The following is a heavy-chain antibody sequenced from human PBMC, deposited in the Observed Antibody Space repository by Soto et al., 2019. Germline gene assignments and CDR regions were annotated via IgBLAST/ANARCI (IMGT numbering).Heavy chain of an antibody. CDR1: GGSISSYY. J-gene: IGHJ5*02. V-gene: IGHV4-4*07. CDR3: ARDLSPQQQLVRWFDP. Sequence: QVQLQESGPGLVKPSETLSLTCTVSGGSISSYYWSWIRQPAGRGLEWLGRIYTSGSTNYNPSLESRVTMSIDTSKNQFSLKLSSVTAADTAVYYCARDLSPQQQLVRWFDPWGQGTLVTVSS. D-gene: IGHD6-13*01. CDR2: IYTSGST.